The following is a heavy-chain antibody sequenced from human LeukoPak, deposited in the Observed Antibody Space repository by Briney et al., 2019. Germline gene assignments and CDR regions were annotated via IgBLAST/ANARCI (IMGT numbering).Heavy chain of an antibody. J-gene: IGHJ6*02. CDR3: ARVRSRYCSSTSCPQAHMDV. V-gene: IGHV4-34*01. D-gene: IGHD2-2*01. CDR1: GGSFSGYY. Sequence: SETLSLTCAVYGGSFSGYYWSWIRQPPGKGLEWMGEINHSGSTTYNPSLKSRVTISVDTSKNQFSLKLSSVTAADTAVYYCARVRSRYCSSTSCPQAHMDVWGQGTTVTVSS. CDR2: INHSGST.